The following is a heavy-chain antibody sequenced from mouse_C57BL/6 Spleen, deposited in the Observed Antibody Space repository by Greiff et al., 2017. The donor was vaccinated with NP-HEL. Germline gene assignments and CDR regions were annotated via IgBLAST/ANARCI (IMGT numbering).Heavy chain of an antibody. CDR1: GYAFSSSW. V-gene: IGHV1-82*01. Sequence: VQLQQSGPELVKPGASVKISCKASGYAFSSSWMNWVKQRPGKGLEWIGRIYPGDGDTNYNGKFKGKATLTADKSSSTAYMQLSSLTSEDSAVYFCARYHWYYFDYWGQGTTLTVSS. CDR3: ARYHWYYFDY. CDR2: IYPGDGDT. D-gene: IGHD4-1*01. J-gene: IGHJ2*01.